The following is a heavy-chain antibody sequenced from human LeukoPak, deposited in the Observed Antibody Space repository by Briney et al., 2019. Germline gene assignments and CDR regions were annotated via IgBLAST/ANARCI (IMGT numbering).Heavy chain of an antibody. CDR3: AKDGQRRAVSVVTYMDV. CDR2: INWNSGRM. Sequence: GGSLRLSCAAAGFTFDDYAMHWVRHAPGKGLEWVSTINWNSGRMEYADSVKGRFTTSRDNAKNSLYLHMNSLRDEDTALYYCAKDGQRRAVSVVTYMDVWGKGTTVTVSS. V-gene: IGHV3-9*01. J-gene: IGHJ6*03. CDR1: GFTFDDYA. D-gene: IGHD6-19*01.